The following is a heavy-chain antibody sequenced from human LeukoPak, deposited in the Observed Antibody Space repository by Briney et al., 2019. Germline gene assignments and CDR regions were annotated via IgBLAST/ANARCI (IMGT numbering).Heavy chain of an antibody. CDR2: VSGTRTYI. Sequence: GGSLRLSCAASGFTFSDYTMNWVRQAPGKGLEWVSPVSGTRTYIYYADSVKGRFTISRDNAKNSLYLQMNSLRAEDTAVYYCARMSGYYDYWGQGTLVTVSS. CDR1: GFTFSDYT. CDR3: ARMSGYYDY. J-gene: IGHJ4*02. V-gene: IGHV3-21*01.